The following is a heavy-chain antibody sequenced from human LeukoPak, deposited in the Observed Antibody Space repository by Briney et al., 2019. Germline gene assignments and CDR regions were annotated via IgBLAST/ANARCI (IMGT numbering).Heavy chain of an antibody. Sequence: GGSLRLSCAASGFTVSGNYMSWVRQAPGKGLEWVSVIYSGGSTYYADSVKGRFTISRDNSKNTLYLQMNSLRAEDTAVYYCARELYYYDSSGYYRYFDYWGQGTLVTVSS. CDR2: IYSGGST. J-gene: IGHJ4*02. D-gene: IGHD3-22*01. CDR3: ARELYYYDSSGYYRYFDY. CDR1: GFTVSGNY. V-gene: IGHV3-66*02.